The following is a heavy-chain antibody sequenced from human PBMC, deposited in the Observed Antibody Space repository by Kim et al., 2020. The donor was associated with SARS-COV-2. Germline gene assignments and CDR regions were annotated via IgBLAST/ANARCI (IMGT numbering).Heavy chain of an antibody. J-gene: IGHJ4*02. D-gene: IGHD1-26*01. CDR3: AKSGSGRYFDY. V-gene: IGHV3-23*01. CDR1: GFTFSTYA. Sequence: GGSLRLSCAASGFTFSTYAMTWVRQAPGKGLEWVSNISISGGTTYYTDSVKGRFTISRDNSKNTLYLQMNSLRAEDTAVYFCAKSGSGRYFDYWGQGTLVTVSS. CDR2: ISISGGTT.